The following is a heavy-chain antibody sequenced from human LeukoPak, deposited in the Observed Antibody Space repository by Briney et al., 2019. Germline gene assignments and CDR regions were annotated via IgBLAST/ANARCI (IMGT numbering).Heavy chain of an antibody. Sequence: SETLSLTCSVYSGSFSDYFWSWIRQSPGKGLDWIGEIDDGGNTNYNPSLMSRVIVSIEKSKKQFSLVMRSVAAADTAVYYCARFSRITWGDWGDAFDIWGQGTTVIVSS. CDR2: IDDGGNT. CDR3: ARFSRITWGDWGDAFDI. CDR1: SGSFSDYF. V-gene: IGHV4-34*01. D-gene: IGHD2-21*02. J-gene: IGHJ3*02.